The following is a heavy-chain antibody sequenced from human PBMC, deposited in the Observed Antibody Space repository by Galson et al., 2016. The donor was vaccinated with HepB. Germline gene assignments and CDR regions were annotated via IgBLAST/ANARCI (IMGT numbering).Heavy chain of an antibody. Sequence: SLRLSCAASGFTFSSYGMHWVRQAPGKGLEWVAVISYDGSNKYYADSVKGRFTISRDNSQNTLYLQMNSLSAEDTAVYYCAKDGCFGGWGCFDYWGQGTLVTVSS. CDR3: AKDGCFGGWGCFDY. D-gene: IGHD6-19*01. CDR1: GFTFSSYG. J-gene: IGHJ4*02. CDR2: ISYDGSNK. V-gene: IGHV3-30*18.